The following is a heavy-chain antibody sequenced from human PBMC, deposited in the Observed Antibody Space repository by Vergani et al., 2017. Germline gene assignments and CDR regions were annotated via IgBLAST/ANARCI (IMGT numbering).Heavy chain of an antibody. CDR2: INPIDSKI. J-gene: IGHJ4*02. CDR3: TRHVPCGDGACLHFDH. CDR1: GYSITNYW. Sequence: EVQLVQSGAEVKKPGESLKISCQGSGYSITNYWIAWVRQMSGKGLQWMGNINPIDSKIAYSPSFQGQAIMSLDKSITTAYLQWRSLKASYTAIYYCTRHVPCGDGACLHFDHWGQGTQVTVSS. D-gene: IGHD2-21*01. V-gene: IGHV5-51*01.